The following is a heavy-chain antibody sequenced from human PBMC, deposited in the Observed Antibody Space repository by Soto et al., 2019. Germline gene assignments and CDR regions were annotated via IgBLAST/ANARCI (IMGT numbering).Heavy chain of an antibody. CDR2: MQPSTGRT. CDR1: GYSCTSLD. J-gene: IGHJ4*02. D-gene: IGHD6-19*01. V-gene: IGHV1-8*01. Sequence: ASVKVSCKASGYSCTSLDINWVRQTAGQGLEWMGWMQPSTGRTGYAQKFQGRVTTTRDTSINTAYMELTTLTSDDTAFYYCARGGSAGVDYWGQGQGVTFSS. CDR3: ARGGSAGVDY.